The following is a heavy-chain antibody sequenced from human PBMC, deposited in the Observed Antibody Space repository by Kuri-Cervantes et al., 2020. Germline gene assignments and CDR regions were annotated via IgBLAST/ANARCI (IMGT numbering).Heavy chain of an antibody. J-gene: IGHJ4*02. D-gene: IGHD2-15*01. Sequence: GESLKISCAASGFTFSDYYMSWIRQAPGKGLEWVSYISSSGSTIYYADSVKGRFTIPRDNAKNSLYLQMSSLRAEDTAVYYCAKETAATTDYWGQGTLVTVSS. CDR2: ISSSGSTI. CDR1: GFTFSDYY. V-gene: IGHV3-11*01. CDR3: AKETAATTDY.